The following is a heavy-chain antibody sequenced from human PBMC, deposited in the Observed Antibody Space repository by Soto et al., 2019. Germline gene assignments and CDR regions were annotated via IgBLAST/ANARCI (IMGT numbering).Heavy chain of an antibody. CDR3: AKVFSPEGGNYFDH. V-gene: IGHV3-23*01. J-gene: IGHJ4*02. CDR1: GFTFSNYA. Sequence: EVQLLESGGVLVQPGGSLRLSCAASGFTFSNYAMNWVRQAPGKGLEWFSAISNSFSAGNTHYADSVKGRFTISRDNDKNTVFLEMNSLRAEDTAVYYCAKVFSPEGGNYFDHWGQGTLVTVSS. CDR2: ISNSFSAGNT.